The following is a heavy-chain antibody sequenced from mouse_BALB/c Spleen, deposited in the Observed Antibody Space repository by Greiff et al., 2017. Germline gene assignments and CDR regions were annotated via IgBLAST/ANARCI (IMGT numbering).Heavy chain of an antibody. CDR1: GFTFSSYT. Sequence: DVKLVESGGGLVKPGGSLKLSCAASGFTFSSYTMSWVRQTPEKRLEWVATISSGGGNTYYPDSVKGRFTISRDNAKNNLYLQMSSLRSEDTALYYCARYGNSFAYWGQGTLVTVSA. CDR3: ARYGNSFAY. V-gene: IGHV5-9*03. J-gene: IGHJ3*01. CDR2: ISSGGGNT. D-gene: IGHD2-1*01.